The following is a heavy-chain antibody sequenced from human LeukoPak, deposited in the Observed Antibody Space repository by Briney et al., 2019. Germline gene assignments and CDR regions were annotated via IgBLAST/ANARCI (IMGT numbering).Heavy chain of an antibody. V-gene: IGHV1-69*13. CDR3: AREVTGTATSYYYGMDV. CDR1: GGTFSSYA. J-gene: IGHJ6*02. Sequence: SVKVSCKASGGTFSSYAISWVRQAPGQGLEWKGGIIPIFGTANYAQKFQGRVTITADESTSTAYMELSSLRSEDTAVYYCAREVTGTATSYYYGMDVWGQGTTVTVSS. CDR2: IIPIFGTA. D-gene: IGHD1-20*01.